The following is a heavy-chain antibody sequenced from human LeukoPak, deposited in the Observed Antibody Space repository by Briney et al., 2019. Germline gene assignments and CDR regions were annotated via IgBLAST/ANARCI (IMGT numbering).Heavy chain of an antibody. CDR1: GFTFSRYA. CDR3: AKDLDSTDLYDNAD. D-gene: IGHD2/OR15-2a*01. Sequence: GGSLRLSCVASGFTFSRYAMNWVRQTPGKRLEWVSLIGTNEARTHYADSVKGRFIISRDNSKNTLFLQMHSVRAEDTAVYYCAKDLDSTDLYDNADWGQGTLVTVSS. V-gene: IGHV3-23*01. CDR2: IGTNEART. J-gene: IGHJ1*01.